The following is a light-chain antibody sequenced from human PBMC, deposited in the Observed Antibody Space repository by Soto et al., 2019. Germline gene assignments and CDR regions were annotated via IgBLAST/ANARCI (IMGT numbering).Light chain of an antibody. V-gene: IGKV1-33*01. CDR1: QDISNH. CDR2: DAS. Sequence: DIQMTQSPSSLSASVGQRVTITCQASQDISNHLNWYQQKQGKAPKFLIYDASNLETGVTSRFSGSGYGTDFTFSISSLQPEDVATYFCQQSHILPRTFGPGTKVGIK. J-gene: IGKJ3*01. CDR3: QQSHILPRT.